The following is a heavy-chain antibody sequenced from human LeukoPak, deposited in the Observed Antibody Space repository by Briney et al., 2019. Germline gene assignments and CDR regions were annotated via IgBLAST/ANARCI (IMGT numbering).Heavy chain of an antibody. CDR2: ISWNSGSI. D-gene: IGHD6-19*01. J-gene: IGHJ3*02. Sequence: GGSLRLSCAASGFTFDDYAMHWVRQAPGKGLEWVSGISWNSGSIGYADSVKGRFTISRDNAKNSLYLQMNSLRAEDTALYYCALSRTDRFVVNAVAGLPPAANAFDIWGQGTMVTVSS. V-gene: IGHV3-9*01. CDR3: ALSRTDRFVVNAVAGLPPAANAFDI. CDR1: GFTFDDYA.